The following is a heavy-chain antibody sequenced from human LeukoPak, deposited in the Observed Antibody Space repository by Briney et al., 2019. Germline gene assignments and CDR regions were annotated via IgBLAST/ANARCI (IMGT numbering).Heavy chain of an antibody. Sequence: PSETLSLTCTVSGGSISSHYWSWLRQSPGKGLEWIGFMHYRGNTNSNPSLRSRVTISMDTSKDQFSLKMSSVTAADTAVYYCARELGSGSFVWFDPWGQGTLVTVSS. CDR1: GGSISSHY. CDR2: MHYRGNT. CDR3: ARELGSGSFVWFDP. V-gene: IGHV4-59*11. J-gene: IGHJ5*02. D-gene: IGHD3-10*01.